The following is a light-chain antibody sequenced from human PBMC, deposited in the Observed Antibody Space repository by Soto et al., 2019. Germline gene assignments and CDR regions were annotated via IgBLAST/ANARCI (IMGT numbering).Light chain of an antibody. Sequence: DLQMTQSPPSLSASVGDRVSFTCRASHDIGDDLAWYQQKPGKAPKRLIHAKSNFQSGIPSRFSGSGSGTEFTLTISSLQPEDFATYYCLQTRSYPHTFGGGTKVETK. V-gene: IGKV1-17*01. CDR3: LQTRSYPHT. CDR1: HDIGDD. CDR2: AKS. J-gene: IGKJ4*01.